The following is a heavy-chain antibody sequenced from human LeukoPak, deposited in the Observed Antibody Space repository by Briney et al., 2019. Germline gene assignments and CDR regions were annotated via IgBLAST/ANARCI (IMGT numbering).Heavy chain of an antibody. CDR2: IYSGGST. J-gene: IGHJ4*02. D-gene: IGHD2-21*01. CDR3: AKDAGVFAFDS. CDR1: GFAVSDNY. Sequence: GGSLRLSCAASGFAVSDNYMNWVRQAPGKGLEWVSVIYSGGSTYYAESVRGRFTISRDNSKNTLYLHMNSLRAEDTAVYYCAKDAGVFAFDSWGQGTLVTVSS. V-gene: IGHV3-53*01.